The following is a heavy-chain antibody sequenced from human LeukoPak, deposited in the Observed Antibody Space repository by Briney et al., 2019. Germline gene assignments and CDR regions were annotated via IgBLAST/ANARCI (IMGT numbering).Heavy chain of an antibody. V-gene: IGHV4-59*01. CDR1: GGSITSYY. J-gene: IGHJ4*02. D-gene: IGHD5-18*01. CDR3: ARSVLGYSYGLHIDY. Sequence: SETLSLTCSVSGGSITSYYWNWIRQPPGKGLXWXXYIHYRGSTNYNPSLKSRVTISVDTSKNQFSLKLSSLTAADTAVYYCARSVLGYSYGLHIDYWGQGTLVTVSS. CDR2: IHYRGST.